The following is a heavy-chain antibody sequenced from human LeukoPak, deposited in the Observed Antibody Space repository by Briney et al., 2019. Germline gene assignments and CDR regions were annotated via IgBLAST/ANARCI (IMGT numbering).Heavy chain of an antibody. CDR1: GESFSGYY. Sequence: SETLSLTCAVYGESFSGYYWTWIRQPPGKGLEWIGEINHSGSTNYNPSLKSRVTISLDTSKNQFSLRLSSVTAADTAVYYCARGTGIVGATTYYYMDVWGKGTTVTVSS. J-gene: IGHJ6*03. D-gene: IGHD1-26*01. CDR2: INHSGST. CDR3: ARGTGIVGATTYYYMDV. V-gene: IGHV4-34*01.